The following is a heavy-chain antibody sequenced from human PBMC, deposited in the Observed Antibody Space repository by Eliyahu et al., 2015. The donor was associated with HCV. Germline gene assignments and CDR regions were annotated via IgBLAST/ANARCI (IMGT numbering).Heavy chain of an antibody. CDR1: GGSFSGFH. CDR2: ITNDGSA. CDR3: ARFWPSSLYGMDV. D-gene: IGHD3-3*01. Sequence: QVHLQQWGAGLLKPSETLSLTCSVNGGSFSGFHWTWIRQPPGKGLQXSGDITNDGSANYSPSLRSRVTISVDTSKNQFSLRLSSVTAADTAVYFCARFWPSSLYGMDVWGQGTTVTVSS. J-gene: IGHJ6*02. V-gene: IGHV4-34*02.